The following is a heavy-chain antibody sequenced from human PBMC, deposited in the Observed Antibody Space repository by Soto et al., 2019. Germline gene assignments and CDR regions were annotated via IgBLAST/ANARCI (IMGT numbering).Heavy chain of an antibody. D-gene: IGHD2-21*02. V-gene: IGHV4-59*01. CDR3: VREVWSRVTAKYFDL. J-gene: IGHJ2*01. CDR1: GGSISTYH. CDR2: KYYSGIP. Sequence: PSATLSLACAVSGGSISTYHWSWIRQPPGKGTEWIRYKYYSGIPSYNPSLRSRVNISVDTSKNQFSLTLNYGTASDKAVYYCVREVWSRVTAKYFDLWGRGTLVT.